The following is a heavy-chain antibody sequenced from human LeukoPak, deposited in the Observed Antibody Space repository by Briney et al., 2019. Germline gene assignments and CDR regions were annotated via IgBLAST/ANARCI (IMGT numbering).Heavy chain of an antibody. V-gene: IGHV4-34*01. J-gene: IGHJ3*02. D-gene: IGHD6-13*01. CDR2: IKHSGST. CDR1: GGSFSGYY. CDR3: AVTFIAAAGDDAFDI. Sequence: SETLSLTCAVHGGSFSGYYWSWIRQPLGKGLEWIGEIKHSGSTNYNPSRKSRVTISVDTSKNQFSLKLSSVTAADTGVYYCAVTFIAAAGDDAFDIWGEGTMVTVSS.